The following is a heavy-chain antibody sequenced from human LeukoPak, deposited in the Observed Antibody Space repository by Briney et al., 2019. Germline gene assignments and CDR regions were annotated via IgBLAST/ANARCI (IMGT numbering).Heavy chain of an antibody. CDR3: ARADSSGYYYVGYFQH. V-gene: IGHV4-61*02. D-gene: IGHD3-22*01. CDR1: GGSISSGSYY. J-gene: IGHJ1*01. Sequence: SQTLPLTCTVSGGSISSGSYYWSWIRQPAGTGLEWIGRIYTSGSTNYNPSLKSRVTISVDTSKNQFSLKLSSVTAADTAVYYCARADSSGYYYVGYFQHWGQGTLVTVSS. CDR2: IYTSGST.